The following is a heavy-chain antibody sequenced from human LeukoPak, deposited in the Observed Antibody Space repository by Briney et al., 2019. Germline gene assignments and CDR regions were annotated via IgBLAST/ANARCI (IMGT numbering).Heavy chain of an antibody. Sequence: SVKVSCKASGGTFSSYAISWVRQAPGQGLEWMGGVIPIFGTANYAQKFQGRVTITTDESTSTAYMELSSLRSEDTAVYYCARLKGSILTGYWFDPWGQGTLVTVSS. CDR2: VIPIFGTA. CDR3: ARLKGSILTGYWFDP. CDR1: GGTFSSYA. J-gene: IGHJ5*02. D-gene: IGHD3-9*01. V-gene: IGHV1-69*05.